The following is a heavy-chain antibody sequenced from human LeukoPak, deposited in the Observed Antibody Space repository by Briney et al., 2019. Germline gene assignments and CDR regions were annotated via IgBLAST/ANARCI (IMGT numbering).Heavy chain of an antibody. D-gene: IGHD3-22*01. Sequence: GASVKVSCKASGYTFTGYYMHWVRQAPGQGLEWMGWINSNSGGTNYAQKFEGRVTMTRDTSISTAYMELSGLRSDDTAVYYCARGINPYYYDSSGYYFHYWGQGTLVTVSS. J-gene: IGHJ4*02. CDR3: ARGINPYYYDSSGYYFHY. V-gene: IGHV1-2*02. CDR2: INSNSGGT. CDR1: GYTFTGYY.